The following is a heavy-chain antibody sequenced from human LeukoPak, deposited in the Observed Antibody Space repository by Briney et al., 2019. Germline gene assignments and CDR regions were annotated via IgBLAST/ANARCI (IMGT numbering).Heavy chain of an antibody. CDR1: GFTVSSKY. CDR2: MYSGGST. Sequence: PGGSLRLSCAASGFTVSSKYVSWVRQAPGKGLEWVSVMYSGGSTYYADSVEGRFTISRDSSKNTVYLQMSSLRAEDTAVYYCASVTMVRGPHFDYWGQGTLVTVSS. V-gene: IGHV3-53*01. CDR3: ASVTMVRGPHFDY. D-gene: IGHD3-10*01. J-gene: IGHJ4*02.